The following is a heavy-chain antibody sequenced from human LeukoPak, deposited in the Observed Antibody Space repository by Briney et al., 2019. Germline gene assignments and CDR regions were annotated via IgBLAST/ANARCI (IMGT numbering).Heavy chain of an antibody. D-gene: IGHD4-17*01. CDR3: ARGHWSYGDYLTYWYFDL. CDR1: GFTFNSYT. CDR2: ITSRSSYI. Sequence: PGGSLRLSCAASGFTFNSYTMNWVRQAPGKGLEWVSSITSRSSYIYYADSVKGRFTISRDNAKNSLYVQMNSLRAEDTAVYYCARGHWSYGDYLTYWYFDLWGRGTPGHCLL. J-gene: IGHJ2*01. V-gene: IGHV3-21*01.